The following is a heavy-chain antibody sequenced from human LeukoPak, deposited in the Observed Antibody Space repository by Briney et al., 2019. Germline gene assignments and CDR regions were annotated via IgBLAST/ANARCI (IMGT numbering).Heavy chain of an antibody. CDR2: IHSNGGT. J-gene: IGHJ4*02. V-gene: IGHV4-59*08. Sequence: SETLSLTCTVSGGSISSYYWSCIRQPTGKGLECVAYIHSNGGTDYNPSLKSRVTISVDASKQQCSLTLSTGTAADTAVYYCARLRSENCGGACYSRHHQFDHWGQGTPVTVSS. D-gene: IGHD2-21*02. CDR1: GGSISSYY. CDR3: ARLRSENCGGACYSRHHQFDH.